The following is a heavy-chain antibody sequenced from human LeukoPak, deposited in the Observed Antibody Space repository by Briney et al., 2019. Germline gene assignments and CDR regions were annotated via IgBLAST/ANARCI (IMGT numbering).Heavy chain of an antibody. CDR1: GFSFSSYA. CDR3: ARAGSGSYS. CDR2: ISGSDGST. J-gene: IGHJ5*02. V-gene: IGHV3-23*01. D-gene: IGHD3-10*01. Sequence: PGGSLRLSCAASGFSFSSYAMSWVRQAPGKGLEWVSGISGSDGSTYYADSVKGRFTISRDNSKNTLYLQMNSLRAEDTAVYYCARAGSGSYSWGQGTLVTVSS.